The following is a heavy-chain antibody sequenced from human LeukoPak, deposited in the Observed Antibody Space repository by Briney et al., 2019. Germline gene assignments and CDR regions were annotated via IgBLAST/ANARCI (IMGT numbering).Heavy chain of an antibody. CDR1: GFTFSSYG. V-gene: IGHV3-30*18. J-gene: IGHJ6*02. D-gene: IGHD2-21*02. CDR2: ISYDGSNK. Sequence: PGGSLRLSCAASGFTFSSYGMHWVRQAPGKGLEWVAVISYDGSNKYYADSVKGRFTISRDNSKNTLYLQMNSLRAEDTAVYYCAKVTLPAYYYYGMDVWGQGTTVTVSS. CDR3: AKVTLPAYYYYGMDV.